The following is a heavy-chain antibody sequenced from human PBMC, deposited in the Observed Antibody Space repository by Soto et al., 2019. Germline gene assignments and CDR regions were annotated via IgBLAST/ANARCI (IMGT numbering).Heavy chain of an antibody. CDR3: ARTHSGSYYSVFNY. D-gene: IGHD1-26*01. J-gene: IGHJ4*02. Sequence: SETLSLTCVVSNFSISSGYYWGWIRQSPGKGLEWIASIYRSGTTSYNPSLKSRVTISVDPSKNQFSLMLTAVTAADTAVYYCARTHSGSYYSVFNYWGRGPLVTVS. CDR1: NFSISSGYY. V-gene: IGHV4-38-2*01. CDR2: IYRSGTT.